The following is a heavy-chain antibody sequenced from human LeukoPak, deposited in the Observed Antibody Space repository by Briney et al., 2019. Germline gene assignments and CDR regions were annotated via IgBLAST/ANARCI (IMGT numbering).Heavy chain of an antibody. D-gene: IGHD7-27*01. V-gene: IGHV3-48*02. J-gene: IGHJ3*01. Sequence: PGGSLRLSCAASAFTFSVYSMNWVRQAPGKGLEWLSYIDSSSSTMYYADSVMGRCTISRDNAKQSLYLQMNSLRDEDTAVYYCAREDDSWGPNNLDLWGQGTMVTVSS. CDR1: AFTFSVYS. CDR2: IDSSSSTM. CDR3: AREDDSWGPNNLDL.